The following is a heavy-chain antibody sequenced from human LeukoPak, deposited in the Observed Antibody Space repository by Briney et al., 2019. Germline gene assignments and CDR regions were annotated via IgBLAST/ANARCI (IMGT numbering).Heavy chain of an antibody. J-gene: IGHJ4*02. Sequence: SVTVSCKASGGTFSSYAISWVRQAPGQGLEWMGRIIPILGIANYAQKFQGRGTITADKSTSTAYMELSSLRAEDTAVYYCARRDGYKWDDYCGQGALVSVSS. CDR1: GGTFSSYA. CDR2: IIPILGIA. CDR3: ARRDGYKWDDY. V-gene: IGHV1-69*04. D-gene: IGHD5-24*01.